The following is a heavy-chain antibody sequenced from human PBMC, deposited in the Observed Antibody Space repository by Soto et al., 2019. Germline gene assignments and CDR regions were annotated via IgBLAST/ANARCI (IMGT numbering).Heavy chain of an antibody. CDR3: AGVLQLWWFDP. J-gene: IGHJ5*02. V-gene: IGHV1-18*01. Sequence: ASVKVSCKASGYTFTSYGIGWVRQAPGQGLEWMGWISAYNGNTNYAQKLQGRVTMTTDTSTSTAYMELRSLRSDDTAVYYCAGVLQLWWFDPWGQGTLVTVSS. CDR2: ISAYNGNT. CDR1: GYTFTSYG. D-gene: IGHD6-6*01.